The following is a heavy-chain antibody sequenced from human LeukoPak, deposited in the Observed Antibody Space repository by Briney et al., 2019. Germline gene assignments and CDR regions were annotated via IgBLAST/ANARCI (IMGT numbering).Heavy chain of an antibody. D-gene: IGHD3-10*01. V-gene: IGHV3-53*01. J-gene: IGHJ4*02. CDR2: IYTGGST. CDR3: ARGIYGQYYFDF. Sequence: PGGSLRPSCAASGFTVSSHYMTWVRQAPGKGLDWVSVIYTGGSTYYADSVRGRFTISRDTSKNTLYLQMDRLRAEDTAVYYCARGIYGQYYFDFWGQGTLVTVSS. CDR1: GFTVSSHY.